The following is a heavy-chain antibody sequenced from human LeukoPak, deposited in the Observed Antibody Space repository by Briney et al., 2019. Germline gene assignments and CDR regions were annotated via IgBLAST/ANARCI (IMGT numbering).Heavy chain of an antibody. Sequence: GGSLRLSCAASGFTFSSYAMSWVRQAPGKGLEWVSTINGGGVNTHYADSVGGRFTISRDNSKNTLYLQMNSLRAEDTAVYYCAKDREYYYGIPDDYWGQGTLVTVSS. J-gene: IGHJ4*02. CDR1: GFTFSSYA. CDR3: AKDREYYYGIPDDY. V-gene: IGHV3-23*01. CDR2: INGGGVNT. D-gene: IGHD3-10*01.